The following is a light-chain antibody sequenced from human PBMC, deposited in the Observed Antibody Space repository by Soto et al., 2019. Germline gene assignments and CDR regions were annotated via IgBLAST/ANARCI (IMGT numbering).Light chain of an antibody. Sequence: DIVMTQSPLSLPVTPGEPASISCRSSQSLLHSNGYNYLDWYLQKPGQSPHLLIYLGSNRASGVPERFSGSGSGTEFTLKISRVEAEDVGVYYCMQALQTPYTFGQGTKLEIK. CDR2: LGS. CDR3: MQALQTPYT. V-gene: IGKV2-28*01. J-gene: IGKJ2*01. CDR1: QSLLHSNGYNY.